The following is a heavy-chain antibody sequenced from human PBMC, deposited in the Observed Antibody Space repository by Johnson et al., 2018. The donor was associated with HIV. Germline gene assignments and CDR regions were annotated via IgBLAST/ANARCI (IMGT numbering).Heavy chain of an antibody. CDR2: ISSSGSTI. V-gene: IGHV3-11*04. CDR1: GFTFSDYY. J-gene: IGHJ3*02. D-gene: IGHD4-17*01. Sequence: VQLVESGGGLIQPGGSLRLSCAASGFTFSDYYMSWIRQAPGKGLEWVSYISSSGSTIYYADSVKGRFTISRDNSKNTLYLQMNSLRAEDTAVYYCARDQGSNDYGDYSGRSDAFDIWGQGTMVTVSS. CDR3: ARDQGSNDYGDYSGRSDAFDI.